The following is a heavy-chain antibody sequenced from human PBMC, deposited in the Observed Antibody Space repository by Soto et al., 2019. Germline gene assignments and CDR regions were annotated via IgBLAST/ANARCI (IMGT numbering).Heavy chain of an antibody. CDR2: ISYSGST. D-gene: IGHD5-18*01. Sequence: PSETLFLTCTVSGDSVSSGSYYWTWVRQPPGKGLEWIGYISYSGSTNYNPSLQSRVTISIDTSKNQFSLKLTSVTAADTAFYYCARDIRGYSRAFDYWGQGTLVTVSS. CDR3: ARDIRGYSRAFDY. CDR1: GDSVSSGSYY. J-gene: IGHJ4*02. V-gene: IGHV4-61*01.